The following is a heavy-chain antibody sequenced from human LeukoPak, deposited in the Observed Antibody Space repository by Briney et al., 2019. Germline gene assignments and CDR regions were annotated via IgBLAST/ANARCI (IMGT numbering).Heavy chain of an antibody. CDR2: IYSSGST. CDR1: GGSISSYY. Sequence: SETLSLTCTVSGGSISSYYWSWIRQPAGKGLEWIGRIYSSGSTNYNPSLKSRVTISVDTSKNQFSLKLSSVTAADTAVYYCARDGGNGGDAFDIWGQGTMVTVSS. V-gene: IGHV4-4*07. J-gene: IGHJ3*02. CDR3: ARDGGNGGDAFDI. D-gene: IGHD2-15*01.